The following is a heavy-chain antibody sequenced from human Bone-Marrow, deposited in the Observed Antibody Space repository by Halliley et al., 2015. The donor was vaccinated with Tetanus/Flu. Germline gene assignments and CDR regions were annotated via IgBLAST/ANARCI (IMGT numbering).Heavy chain of an antibody. J-gene: IGHJ2*01. Sequence: GLVKPSETLSLTCNVSGVSITSSSYYWGWIRQPPGKGLEWIGSIHYSGSTYYNPTLKSRVTIFEDTSKNQFSLELSSVTAADTGIYYWARLSGLFAWLQNHWFFGLWGRGTLVTVSS. CDR2: IHYSGST. V-gene: IGHV4-39*01. CDR3: ARLSGLFAWLQNHWFFGL. D-gene: IGHD6-19*01. CDR1: GVSITSSSYY.